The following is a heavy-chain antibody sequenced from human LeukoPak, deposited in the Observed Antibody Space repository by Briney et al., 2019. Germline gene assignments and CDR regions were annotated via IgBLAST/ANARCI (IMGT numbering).Heavy chain of an antibody. V-gene: IGHV3-30*02. CDR1: GFTFSTYG. CDR3: AKDLHPMVGAKTFDR. Sequence: TGGSLRLSCAASGFTFSTYGMHWVRQAPGKGLEWVAFIRSDGSNKYYADSVKGRFTISRDTSKNTLFVEINSLRAEDTAVYYCAKDLHPMVGAKTFDRWGQGTLVTVSS. D-gene: IGHD1-26*01. CDR2: IRSDGSNK. J-gene: IGHJ4*02.